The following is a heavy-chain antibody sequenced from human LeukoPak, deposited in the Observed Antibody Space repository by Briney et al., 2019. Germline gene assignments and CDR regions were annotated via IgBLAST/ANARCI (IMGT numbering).Heavy chain of an antibody. J-gene: IGHJ3*01. CDR3: ATRDYYDSSGYYSHDAFDV. CDR2: FGPEDGET. CDR1: GYTLTELS. V-gene: IGHV1-24*01. D-gene: IGHD3-22*01. Sequence: ASVKVSCKVSGYTLTELSMHWVRQAPGKGLEWMGGFGPEDGETIYAQKFQGRVTMTEDTSTDTAYMELSSLRSEDTAVYYCATRDYYDSSGYYSHDAFDVWGQGTMVTVSS.